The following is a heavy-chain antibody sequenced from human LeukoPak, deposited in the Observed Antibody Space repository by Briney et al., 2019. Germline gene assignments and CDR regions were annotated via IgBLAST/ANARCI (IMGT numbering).Heavy chain of an antibody. CDR1: GYTFTSYG. Sequence: ASVKVSCKASGYTFTSYGISWVRQAPGQGLEWMGWISAYNGNTNYAQKLQGRVTMTTDTSTSTAYMELRSLRSDDTAVYYCARDGWRSYYYDSSGCGWFDPWGQGTLVTVSS. D-gene: IGHD3-22*01. CDR3: ARDGWRSYYYDSSGCGWFDP. CDR2: ISAYNGNT. V-gene: IGHV1-18*01. J-gene: IGHJ5*02.